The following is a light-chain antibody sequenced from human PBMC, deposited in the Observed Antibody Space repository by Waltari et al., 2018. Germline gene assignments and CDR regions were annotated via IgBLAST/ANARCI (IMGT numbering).Light chain of an antibody. CDR3: HQYYTTPRT. CDR2: WPS. J-gene: IGKJ1*01. Sequence: DIVMTQSPDSLAVSLGERATINCKSSQSVLYSYDSKNHLAWYQQKPGQPPKLILYWPSTLASGAPERFSGSGSGTDFTLTISSLQAEDVAVYYCHQYYTTPRTFGQGTKVEIK. CDR1: QSVLYSYDSKNH. V-gene: IGKV4-1*01.